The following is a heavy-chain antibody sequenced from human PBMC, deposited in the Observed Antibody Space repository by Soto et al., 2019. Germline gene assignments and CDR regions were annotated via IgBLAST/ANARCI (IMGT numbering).Heavy chain of an antibody. V-gene: IGHV1-2*04. CDR3: ARGDSTDCCNGVCSFFYNHDMDV. D-gene: IGHD2-8*01. Sequence: QVQLVQSGAEVKKPGASVKVSCKASGYSFTDYHIHWVRQAPGQGLEWLGRINPKSGGTSTAQKFQGWVTMTTDTSISTASMELTRLTSDDTAIYYCARGDSTDCCNGVCSFFYNHDMDVWGQGTTVTVSS. J-gene: IGHJ6*02. CDR2: INPKSGGT. CDR1: GYSFTDYH.